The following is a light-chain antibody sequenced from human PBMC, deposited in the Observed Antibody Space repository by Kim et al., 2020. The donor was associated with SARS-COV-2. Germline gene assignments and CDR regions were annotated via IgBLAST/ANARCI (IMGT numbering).Light chain of an antibody. V-gene: IGKV1-27*01. CDR2: AAS. Sequence: DFQMTQSPSSLSASIGDRVTITCRASQGISKYLAWYQQKPGKVPKPLIYAASALQSGVPSRFSGSGSVTDFTLTISSLQPEDVATYYCQKYNGAPWTFGQGTKVDIK. CDR1: QGISKY. CDR3: QKYNGAPWT. J-gene: IGKJ1*01.